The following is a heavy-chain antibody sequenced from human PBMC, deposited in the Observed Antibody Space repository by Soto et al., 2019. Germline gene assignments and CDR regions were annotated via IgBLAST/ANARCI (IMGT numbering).Heavy chain of an antibody. CDR1: GGSISSGAYF. CDR3: ARGQRRGGSSGWSL. V-gene: IGHV4-31*03. Sequence: QVQLQESGPGLVKPSQTLSLTCTVSGGSISSGAYFWSWIRQHPGRGLEWIGYIYYSGSTYYNPSLKSRVTISVDTSKNQFSLNLNSVTAADTAVYYCARGQRRGGSSGWSLWGQGTLVTVSS. CDR2: IYYSGST. D-gene: IGHD6-19*01. J-gene: IGHJ4*02.